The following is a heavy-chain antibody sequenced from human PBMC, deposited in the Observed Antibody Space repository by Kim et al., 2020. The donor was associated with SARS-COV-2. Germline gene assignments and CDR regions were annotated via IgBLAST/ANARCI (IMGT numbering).Heavy chain of an antibody. CDR3: ARFSARGEAFDY. V-gene: IGHV4-59*01. Sequence: NDNPSLQSRVTISVDTSKNQFSLKLSSVTAADTAVYYCARFSARGEAFDYWGQGTLVTVSS. D-gene: IGHD3-16*01. J-gene: IGHJ4*02.